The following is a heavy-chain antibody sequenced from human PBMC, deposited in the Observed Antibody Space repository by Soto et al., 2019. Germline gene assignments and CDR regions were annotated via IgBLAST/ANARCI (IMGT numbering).Heavy chain of an antibody. V-gene: IGHV4-39*01. CDR1: GGSISSSSYY. CDR2: IYYSGST. Sequence: QLQLQESGPGLVKPSETLSLTCTVSGGSISSSSYYWGWIRQPPGKGLEWIGSIYYSGSTYYNPSLKSRVTISVDTSKNQFSLKLSSVTAADTAVYYCARASRHSSFWSGNYYYYGMDVWGQGTTVTVSS. CDR3: ARASRHSSFWSGNYYYYGMDV. D-gene: IGHD3-3*01. J-gene: IGHJ6*02.